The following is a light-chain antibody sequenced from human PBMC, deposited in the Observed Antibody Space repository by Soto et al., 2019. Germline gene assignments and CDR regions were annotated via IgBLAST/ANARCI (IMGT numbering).Light chain of an antibody. CDR3: QQYNRPLT. V-gene: IGKV1-5*03. J-gene: IGKJ2*01. CDR2: KAS. Sequence: DIQMTQSPSTLSASVGDRVTITCRASQSIRNWLAWYQQKPGKAPKLLIYKASSLESGVPSRFSCSGSGTEFTLTISSLQPDDFATYYCQQYNRPLTFGQGTKLEIK. CDR1: QSIRNW.